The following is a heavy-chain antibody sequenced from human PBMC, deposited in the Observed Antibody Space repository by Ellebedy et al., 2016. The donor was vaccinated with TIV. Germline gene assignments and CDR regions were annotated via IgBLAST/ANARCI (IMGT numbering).Heavy chain of an antibody. CDR1: GGSISSYY. CDR3: AMCGGSCYRYGMDV. J-gene: IGHJ6*02. V-gene: IGHV4-59*12. Sequence: SETLSLXXTVSGGSISSYYWSWIRQPPGKGLEWIGSIYHSGSTYYNPSLKSRVTISVDTSKNQFSLKLSSVTAADTAVYYCAMCGGSCYRYGMDVWGQGTTVTVSS. CDR2: IYHSGST. D-gene: IGHD2-15*01.